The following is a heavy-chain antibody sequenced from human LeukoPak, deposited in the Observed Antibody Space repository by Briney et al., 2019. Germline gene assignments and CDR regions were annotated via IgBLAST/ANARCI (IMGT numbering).Heavy chain of an antibody. CDR1: GGSISSGGYS. Sequence: SETLSLTCAVSGGSISSGGYSWSWIRQPPGKGLEWIGYIYHSGSTYYNPSLKSRVTISVDRTNNQVSLKLTSVTSADTSWYYCPRGGYDSDSFDPCGQATLVTVSS. D-gene: IGHD5-12*01. J-gene: IGHJ5*02. CDR3: PRGGYDSDSFDP. CDR2: IYHSGST. V-gene: IGHV4-30-2*01.